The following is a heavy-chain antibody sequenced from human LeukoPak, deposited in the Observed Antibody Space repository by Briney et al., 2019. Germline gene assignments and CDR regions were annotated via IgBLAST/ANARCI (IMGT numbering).Heavy chain of an antibody. J-gene: IGHJ6*03. CDR3: ARGIMPAGWYYYYYMDV. CDR1: GDSVSSNSAA. CDR2: TYYRSKWYN. D-gene: IGHD2-2*01. V-gene: IGHV6-1*01. Sequence: SQTLSLTCAISGDSVSSNSAAWNWIRQSPSRGLEWLGRTYYRSKWYNDYAESVKSRITINPDTSKNQFSLLLNSVTPEDTAVYYCARGIMPAGWYYYYYMDVWGKGTTVTVS.